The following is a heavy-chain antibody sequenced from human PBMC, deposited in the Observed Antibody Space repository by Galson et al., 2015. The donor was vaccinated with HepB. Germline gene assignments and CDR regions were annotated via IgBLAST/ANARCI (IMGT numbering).Heavy chain of an antibody. Sequence: QSGAEVKKPGESLKISCKGSGYSFSSYWIGWVRQMPGKGLQWMGAIYPGDSETRHRPSFQGQVAISADVSTSTAYLQWSSLKASDSAMYYCARLGYCNGGGCYSSQHYSGMDVWGQGTTVTVSS. CDR3: ARLGYCNGGGCYSSQHYSGMDV. D-gene: IGHD2-15*01. CDR1: GYSFSSYW. CDR2: IYPGDSET. J-gene: IGHJ6*02. V-gene: IGHV5-51*03.